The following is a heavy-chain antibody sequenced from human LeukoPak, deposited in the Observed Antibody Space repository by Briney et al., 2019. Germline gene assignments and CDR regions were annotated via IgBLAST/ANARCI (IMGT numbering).Heavy chain of an antibody. D-gene: IGHD5-12*01. CDR2: VSYDGSNK. V-gene: IGHV3-30-3*01. CDR1: GFTFSSYA. Sequence: PGRSLRLSCAASGFTFSSYAMHWVRQAPGKGLEWVAVVSYDGSNKYYADSVKGRFTISRDNSKNTLYLQMNSLRAEDTAVYYCARDSTPGYSGYDYPDYWGQGTLVTVSS. CDR3: ARDSTPGYSGYDYPDY. J-gene: IGHJ4*02.